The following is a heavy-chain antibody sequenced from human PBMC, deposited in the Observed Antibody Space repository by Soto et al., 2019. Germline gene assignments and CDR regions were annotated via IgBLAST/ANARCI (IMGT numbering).Heavy chain of an antibody. CDR1: RGAFSSYA. D-gene: IGHD4-17*01. CDR3: ARAGPTVTDDAFDI. Sequence: SVKVSWKASRGAFSSYAISWVRQAPGQGLEWMGAIIPTFGTANYAQKFQGRVTITADKSTSTAYMELSSLRSEDTAVYYCARAGPTVTDDAFDIWGQGTMVTVSS. J-gene: IGHJ3*02. V-gene: IGHV1-69*06. CDR2: IIPTFGTA.